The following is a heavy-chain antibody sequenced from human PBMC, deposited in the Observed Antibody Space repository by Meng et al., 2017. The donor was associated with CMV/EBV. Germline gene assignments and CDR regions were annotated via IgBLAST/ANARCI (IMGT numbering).Heavy chain of an antibody. CDR3: ARDPSLRWIDY. V-gene: IGHV4-39*07. CDR1: GGSISSSSYY. J-gene: IGHJ4*02. D-gene: IGHD4-23*01. Sequence: HLQESGPGMVKPSETLSLTCTVSGGSISSSSYYWGWIRQPPGKGLEWIGSIYYSGSTYYNPSLKSRVTISVGTSKNQFSLKLSSVTAADTAVYYCARDPSLRWIDYWGQGTLVTVSS. CDR2: IYYSGST.